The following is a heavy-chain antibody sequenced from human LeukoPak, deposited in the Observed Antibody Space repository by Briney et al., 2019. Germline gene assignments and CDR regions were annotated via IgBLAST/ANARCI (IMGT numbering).Heavy chain of an antibody. CDR1: GGTFSSYA. CDR2: IIPIFGTA. D-gene: IGHD3-22*01. Sequence: SVKVFCKASGGTFSSYAISWVRQAPGQGLEWMGGIIPIFGTANYAQKFQGRVTITTDESTSTAYMELSSLRSEDTAVYYCARETLDSSGYYLFDYWGQGTLVTVSS. CDR3: ARETLDSSGYYLFDY. V-gene: IGHV1-69*05. J-gene: IGHJ4*02.